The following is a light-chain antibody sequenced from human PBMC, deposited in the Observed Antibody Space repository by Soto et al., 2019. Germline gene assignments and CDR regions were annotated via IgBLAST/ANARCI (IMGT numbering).Light chain of an antibody. CDR2: DVS. CDR1: SSDVGAYHY. CDR3: CSYAGGYTFI. Sequence: QSALTQPRSVSGSPGQSVTISCAGTSSDVGAYHYVSWYQQHPGKAPKFMIYDVSKRPSGVPDRFSGSMSGNTASLTISGLQAEDEADYSCCSYAGGYTFIFGSGTKLTVL. J-gene: IGLJ1*01. V-gene: IGLV2-11*01.